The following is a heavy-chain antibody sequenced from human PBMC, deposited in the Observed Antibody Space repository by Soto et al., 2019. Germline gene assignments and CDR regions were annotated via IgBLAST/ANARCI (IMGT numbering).Heavy chain of an antibody. Sequence: ASETLSLTCTVSGGSISSGDYYWSWIRQPPGKGLEWIGYIYYSGSTYYNPSLKSRVTISVDTSKNQFSLKLSSVTAADTAVYYCARSGQYYDFWSGYLKLGLYGMDVWGQGTTVTSP. D-gene: IGHD3-3*01. J-gene: IGHJ6*02. CDR2: IYYSGST. CDR3: ARSGQYYDFWSGYLKLGLYGMDV. CDR1: GGSISSGDYY. V-gene: IGHV4-30-4*01.